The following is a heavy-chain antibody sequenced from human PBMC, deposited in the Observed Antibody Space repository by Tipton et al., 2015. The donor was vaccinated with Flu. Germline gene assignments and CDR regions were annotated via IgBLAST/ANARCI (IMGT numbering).Heavy chain of an antibody. D-gene: IGHD1-1*01. CDR1: GGSISTYY. Sequence: TLSLTCTVSGGSISTYYWSWIRQPAGKGLEWIGRIHTSGSTNYNPSLKSRVTMSVDTSKNQFSLRLSSVTAADTAVYYCARGAGGPATAYDCWGQGTLVTVSS. V-gene: IGHV4-4*07. CDR2: IHTSGST. J-gene: IGHJ4*02. CDR3: ARGAGGPATAYDC.